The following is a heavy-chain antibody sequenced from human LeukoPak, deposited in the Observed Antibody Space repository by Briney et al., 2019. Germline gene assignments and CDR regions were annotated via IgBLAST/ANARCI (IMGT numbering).Heavy chain of an antibody. V-gene: IGHV3-53*01. CDR1: GFTFSSNY. D-gene: IGHD5-24*01. CDR2: IYSGGST. J-gene: IGHJ4*02. Sequence: TGGSLRLSCAASGFTFSSNYMSWVRQAPGKGLEWVSVIYSGGSTYYADSVKGRFTISRDNSKNTLYLQMNSLRAEDTAVYCCAREGDGYNSDYWGQGTLVTVSS. CDR3: AREGDGYNSDY.